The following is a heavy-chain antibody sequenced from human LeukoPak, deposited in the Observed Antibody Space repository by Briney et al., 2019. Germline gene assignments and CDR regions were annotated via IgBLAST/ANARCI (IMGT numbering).Heavy chain of an antibody. CDR3: ARRVFTSYGYHFDY. CDR1: GGSISSSSYY. Sequence: SETLSLTCTVSGGSISSSSYYWDWIRQPPGKGLEWIASIYFSGNTYYNPSLKSRVTISVDTSKNQFSLKLNSVTAADTAVYYCARRVFTSYGYHFDYWGQGSLVTVSS. V-gene: IGHV4-39*01. D-gene: IGHD3-16*01. CDR2: IYFSGNT. J-gene: IGHJ4*02.